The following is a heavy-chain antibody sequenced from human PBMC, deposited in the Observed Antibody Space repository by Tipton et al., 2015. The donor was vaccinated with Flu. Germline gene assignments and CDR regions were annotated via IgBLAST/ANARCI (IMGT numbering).Heavy chain of an antibody. CDR2: IIPIFGPA. Sequence: QVQLVQSGAEVKKPGSSVKVSCKASGGTFSSYAISWVRQAPGQGLEWMGGIIPIFGPANYAQKFQGRVTITADESTSTAYMELSSLRSEDTAVYYCARGSGYSYDEYYYYGMDVWGQGTTVTVSS. V-gene: IGHV1-69*12. D-gene: IGHD5-18*01. J-gene: IGHJ6*02. CDR3: ARGSGYSYDEYYYYGMDV. CDR1: GGTFSSYA.